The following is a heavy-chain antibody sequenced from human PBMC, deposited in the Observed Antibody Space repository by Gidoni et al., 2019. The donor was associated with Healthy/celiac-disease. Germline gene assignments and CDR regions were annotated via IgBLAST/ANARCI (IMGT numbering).Heavy chain of an antibody. J-gene: IGHJ4*02. CDR2: IIPIFGTA. CDR3: ASINYYDSSGYLEVYYFDY. D-gene: IGHD3-22*01. CDR1: GVPFSSYA. Sequence: VQLVQSGAEVKKPGSSVKVSCKASGVPFSSYAISWVRQAPGQGLEWMGGIIPIFGTANYAQKFQGRVTITADKSTSTAYMELSSLRSEDTAVYYCASINYYDSSGYLEVYYFDYWGQGTLVTVSS. V-gene: IGHV1-69*06.